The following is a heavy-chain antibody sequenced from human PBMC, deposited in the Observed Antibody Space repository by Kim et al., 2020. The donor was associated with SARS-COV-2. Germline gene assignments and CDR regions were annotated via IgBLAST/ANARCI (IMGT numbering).Heavy chain of an antibody. V-gene: IGHV3-33*05. CDR1: GFTFSSYG. CDR2: ISYDGSNK. CDR3: ARGMRDMTTYFDY. D-gene: IGHD4-17*01. Sequence: GGSLRLSCAASGFTFSSYGMHWVRQAPGKGLEWVAVISYDGSNKYYADSVKGRFTISRDNSKNTLYLQMNSLRAEDTAVYYCARGMRDMTTYFDYWGQGTLDTVSS. J-gene: IGHJ4*02.